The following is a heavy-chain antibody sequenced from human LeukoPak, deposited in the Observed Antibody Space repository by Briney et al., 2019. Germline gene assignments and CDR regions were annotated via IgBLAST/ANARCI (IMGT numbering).Heavy chain of an antibody. CDR3: AKDFEDDSSGYYSAEYFQH. CDR2: TNGDGNDI. D-gene: IGHD3-22*01. CDR1: GFTLSNSW. J-gene: IGHJ1*01. V-gene: IGHV3-74*01. Sequence: GGSLRLSCAVSGFTLSNSWMHWVRQAPGKGLVWVARTNGDGNDISYADSVKGRFTISRDNSKNTLYLQMNSLRAEDTAVYYCAKDFEDDSSGYYSAEYFQHWGQGTLVTVSS.